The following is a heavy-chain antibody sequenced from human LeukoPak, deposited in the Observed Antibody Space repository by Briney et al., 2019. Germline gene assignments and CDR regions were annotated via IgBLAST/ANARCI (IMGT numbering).Heavy chain of an antibody. V-gene: IGHV3-21*06. CDR2: ISSTSHYI. Sequence: PGGSLRLSCAASGFAFRTCTMNWVRQTPGKGLEWVSFISSTSHYIYYADSVKGRFTISRDNARNSLYLQMNSLREEDTAVYYCGGEFSSSPASMDVWGQGATVTVSS. CDR1: GFAFRTCT. D-gene: IGHD6-13*01. CDR3: GGEFSSSPASMDV. J-gene: IGHJ6*02.